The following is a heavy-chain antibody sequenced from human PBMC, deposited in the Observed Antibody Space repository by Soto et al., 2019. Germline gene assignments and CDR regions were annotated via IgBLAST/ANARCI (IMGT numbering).Heavy chain of an antibody. CDR3: ARGFSSSWYVDFDY. Sequence: PSETLSLTCAVYGGSFSGYYWSWIRQPPGKGLEWIGEINHSGSTNYNPSLKSRVTISVDTSKNQFSLKLSSVTAADTAVYYCARGFSSSWYVDFDYWGQGTLVTVSS. CDR2: INHSGST. D-gene: IGHD6-13*01. CDR1: GGSFSGYY. V-gene: IGHV4-34*01. J-gene: IGHJ4*02.